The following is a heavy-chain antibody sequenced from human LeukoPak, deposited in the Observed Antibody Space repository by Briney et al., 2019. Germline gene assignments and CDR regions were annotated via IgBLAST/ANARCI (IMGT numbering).Heavy chain of an antibody. V-gene: IGHV3-7*01. CDR1: GFTFSSYW. D-gene: IGHD3-9*01. J-gene: IGHJ4*02. CDR3: ARATAYYDILTGYLVYDY. CDR2: IKQDGSEK. Sequence: GGSLRLSCAASGFTFSSYWMSWVRQAPGKGLEWVANIKQDGSEKYYVDSVKGRFTISRDNAKNSLYLQMNSLRAEDTAVYYCARATAYYDILTGYLVYDYWGQGTLVTVSS.